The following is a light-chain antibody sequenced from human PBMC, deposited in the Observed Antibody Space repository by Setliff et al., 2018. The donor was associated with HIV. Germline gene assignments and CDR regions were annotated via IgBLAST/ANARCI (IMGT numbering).Light chain of an antibody. CDR1: SSDIGAYNY. CDR2: DVR. Sequence: QSALTQPASVSGSPGQSITISCTGTSSDIGAYNYVSWYQQHPGKAPKVMIYDVRNRPSGVSNRFSGSKSGNTASLTISGLQAEDEAAYYCSSYVNINTLVFGTGTKVTV. J-gene: IGLJ1*01. CDR3: SSYVNINTLV. V-gene: IGLV2-14*03.